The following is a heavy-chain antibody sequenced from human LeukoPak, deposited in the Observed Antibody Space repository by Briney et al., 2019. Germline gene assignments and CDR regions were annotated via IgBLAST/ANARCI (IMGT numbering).Heavy chain of an antibody. J-gene: IGHJ6*03. V-gene: IGHV4-39*02. CDR3: ARVEYSSSSGYYYYYMDV. D-gene: IGHD6-6*01. CDR1: GGSISSSSYY. CDR2: VYYTGST. Sequence: SETLSLTCTVSGGSISSSSYYWTWIRQPPGKGLEWIGSVYYTGSTYYNPSLKSRVTISVDTSNKYFSLKLSSVTAADTAVYYCARVEYSSSSGYYYYYMDVWGKGTTVTVSS.